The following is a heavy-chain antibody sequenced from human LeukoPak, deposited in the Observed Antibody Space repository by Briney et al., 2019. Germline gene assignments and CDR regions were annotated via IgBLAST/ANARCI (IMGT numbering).Heavy chain of an antibody. V-gene: IGHV7-4-1*02. J-gene: IGHJ5*02. Sequence: ASVKVSCKASGYTFTGHAMNWVRQAPGQGPEWMGYINTKTGNPTYAQGFTGRFVFSLDTSVSAAYLQISSLKPEDTGVYYCAKGGWVAVTGMDSWGQGTLVTVSS. CDR3: AKGGWVAVTGMDS. CDR2: INTKTGNP. D-gene: IGHD6-19*01. CDR1: GYTFTGHA.